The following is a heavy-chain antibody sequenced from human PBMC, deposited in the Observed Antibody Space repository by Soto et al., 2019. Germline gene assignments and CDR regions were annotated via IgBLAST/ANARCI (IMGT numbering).Heavy chain of an antibody. CDR2: ISGSGGST. Sequence: EVQLLESGGGLVQPGGSLRLSCAASGFTFSSYAMTWVRQAPGKGLEWVSAISGSGGSTYYADSVKGRFTITRDNSKNTRYLQMNSLSAEDTAVYYCAKDKDGYNPAPDAFDIWGQGTMVTVSS. CDR1: GFTFSSYA. V-gene: IGHV3-23*01. J-gene: IGHJ3*02. D-gene: IGHD5-12*01. CDR3: AKDKDGYNPAPDAFDI.